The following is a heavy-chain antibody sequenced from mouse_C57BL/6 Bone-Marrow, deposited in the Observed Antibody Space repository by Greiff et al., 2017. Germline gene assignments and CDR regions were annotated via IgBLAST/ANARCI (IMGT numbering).Heavy chain of an antibody. Sequence: EVQLLESGGDLVKPGASLKLSCAASGFTFSSYGMSWVRQTPDKRLEWVATISSGGSYTYYPDSVKGRFTITRDKAKNTPYLQMSSLKSEDTAIYYCASRRGYFDYWGQGTTLTVSS. J-gene: IGHJ2*01. CDR1: GFTFSSYG. V-gene: IGHV5-6*01. CDR2: ISSGGSYT. CDR3: ASRRGYFDY.